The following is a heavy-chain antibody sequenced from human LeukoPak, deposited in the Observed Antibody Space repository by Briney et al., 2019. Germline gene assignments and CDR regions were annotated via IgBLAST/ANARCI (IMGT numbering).Heavy chain of an antibody. J-gene: IGHJ3*02. CDR1: GGSFSGYY. CDR2: INHSGST. CDR3: ARGLVGGDYYDSSGYPNDAFDI. Sequence: SETLSLTCAVYGGSFSGYYWSWIRQPPGKGLEWIGEINHSGSTNYNPSLKSRVTISVDTSKNQFSLKLSSVTAADTAVYYCARGLVGGDYYDSSGYPNDAFDIWGQGTMVTVSS. D-gene: IGHD3-22*01. V-gene: IGHV4-34*01.